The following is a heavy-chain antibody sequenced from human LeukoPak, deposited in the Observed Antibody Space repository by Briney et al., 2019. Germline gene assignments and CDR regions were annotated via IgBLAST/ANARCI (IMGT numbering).Heavy chain of an antibody. CDR3: ASHYDSSGYYDY. D-gene: IGHD3-22*01. V-gene: IGHV1-69*02. J-gene: IGHJ4*02. CDR1: GGTFSSYT. CDR2: IIPILGIA. Sequence: SVKVSCKASGGTFSSYTISWVRQAPGQGLEWMGRIIPILGIANYAQKFQGRVTITTDESTSTAYMELSSLRSEDTAVYYCASHYDSSGYYDYWGQGTLVTVSS.